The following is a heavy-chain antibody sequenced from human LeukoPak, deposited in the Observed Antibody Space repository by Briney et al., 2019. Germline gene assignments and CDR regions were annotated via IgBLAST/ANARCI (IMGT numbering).Heavy chain of an antibody. Sequence: SETLSLTCTVSGGSISSYYWSWIRRPPGKGLEWIGYIYYSGSTNYNPSLKSRVTISVDTSKNQFSLKLSSVTAADTAVYYCARAEGYYYDSSGYYDYWGQGTLVTVSS. D-gene: IGHD3-22*01. V-gene: IGHV4-59*08. CDR1: GGSISSYY. J-gene: IGHJ4*02. CDR2: IYYSGST. CDR3: ARAEGYYYDSSGYYDY.